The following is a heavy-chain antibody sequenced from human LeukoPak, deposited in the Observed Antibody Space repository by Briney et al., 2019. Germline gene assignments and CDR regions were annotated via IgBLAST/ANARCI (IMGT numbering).Heavy chain of an antibody. CDR3: ARSGQVHCSSTSCYTYYYYYMDV. Sequence: SETLSLTCTVSGYSISSGYYWGWIRQPPGKGLEWIGGIYHSGSTYYNPSLKSRVTISVDTSKNQFSLKLSSVTAADTAVYYCARSGQVHCSSTSCYTYYYYYMDVWGKGTTVIVSS. J-gene: IGHJ6*03. D-gene: IGHD2-2*02. CDR1: GYSISSGYY. CDR2: IYHSGST. V-gene: IGHV4-38-2*02.